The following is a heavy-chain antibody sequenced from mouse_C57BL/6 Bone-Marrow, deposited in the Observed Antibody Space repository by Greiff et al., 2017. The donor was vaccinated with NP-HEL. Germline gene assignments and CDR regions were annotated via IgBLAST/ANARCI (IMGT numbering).Heavy chain of an antibody. D-gene: IGHD1-1*02. J-gene: IGHJ2*01. V-gene: IGHV14-4*01. CDR3: TRLWAPFDY. CDR1: GFNIKDDY. Sequence: VQLKQSGAELVRPGASVKLSCTASGFNIKDDYMHWVKQRPEQGLEWIGWIDPENGDTEYASKFQGKATITADTSSNTAYLQLSSLTSEDTAVYYCTRLWAPFDYWGQGTTLTVSS. CDR2: IDPENGDT.